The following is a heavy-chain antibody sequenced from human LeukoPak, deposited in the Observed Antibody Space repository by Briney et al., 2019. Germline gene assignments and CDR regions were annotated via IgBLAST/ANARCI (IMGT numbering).Heavy chain of an antibody. J-gene: IGHJ5*02. CDR1: GGSISSYY. Sequence: NSSETLSLTCTVSGGSISSYYWSWIRQPAGKGLEWIGRSYTSGSTNYNPSLKSRVTMSVDTSKKQFSLKLNSVTAADTAVYYCARENNDPGIAVAGPPLSNWFDPWGQGTLVTVSS. CDR3: ARENNDPGIAVAGPPLSNWFDP. V-gene: IGHV4-4*07. D-gene: IGHD6-19*01. CDR2: SYTSGST.